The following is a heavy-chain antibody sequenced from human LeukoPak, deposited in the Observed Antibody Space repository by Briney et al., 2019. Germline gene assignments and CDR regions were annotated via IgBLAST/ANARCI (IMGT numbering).Heavy chain of an antibody. V-gene: IGHV1-3*01. CDR2: INAGNGDT. CDR1: GYSFDSYV. D-gene: IGHD1-20*01. Sequence: ASVKVSCKASGYSFDSYVMHWVRQAPGQRPEWMGWINAGNGDTKFSRKSQGRLIITRDTSATTAYMELSSLRSADTAVYYCARDPTNKWKLPLYYLDYWGQGTLVTVSS. J-gene: IGHJ4*02. CDR3: ARDPTNKWKLPLYYLDY.